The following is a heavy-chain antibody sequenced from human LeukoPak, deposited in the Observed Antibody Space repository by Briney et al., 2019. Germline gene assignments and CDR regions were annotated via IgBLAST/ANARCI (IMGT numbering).Heavy chain of an antibody. CDR1: GGSISSGSYY. CDR2: IYTSGTT. CDR3: ARGSGYLGVDS. V-gene: IGHV4-61*02. Sequence: SQTLSLTCTVSGGSISSGSYYWSWIRQSAGKGLELIGRIYTSGTTNHNPSLNSRVTMSIDTSKSQFSLKLTSVTAADTALYYCARGSGYLGVDSWGQGILVTVSS. J-gene: IGHJ4*02. D-gene: IGHD3-22*01.